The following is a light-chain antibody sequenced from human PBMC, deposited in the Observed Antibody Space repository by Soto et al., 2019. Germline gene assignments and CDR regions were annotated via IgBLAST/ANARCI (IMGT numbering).Light chain of an antibody. CDR3: QQTSSTPVT. Sequence: DIQMTQSPSSLSAYVADRVTITFLASHSISTYLNWYQQKPGKDPKLLIYAASSLQSGVPSRFSGSGSGTLLTLTITSLQPEDFATYYCQQTSSTPVTFGQGTRLEIK. CDR1: HSISTY. J-gene: IGKJ5*01. V-gene: IGKV1-39*01. CDR2: AAS.